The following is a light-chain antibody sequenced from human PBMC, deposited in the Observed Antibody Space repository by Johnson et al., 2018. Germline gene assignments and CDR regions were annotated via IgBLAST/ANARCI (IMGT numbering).Light chain of an antibody. J-gene: IGLJ1*01. Sequence: QSVLTQPPSVSAAPGQKVTISCSGSSSNIGNNYVSWYQQLPGTAPKLLIYENNKRPSGIPDRFSGSKSGTSATLALTGLQTGDEADYYCGTGDSSLSAGNVFGTGTKVTVL. CDR3: GTGDSSLSAGNV. CDR1: SSNIGNNY. CDR2: ENN. V-gene: IGLV1-51*02.